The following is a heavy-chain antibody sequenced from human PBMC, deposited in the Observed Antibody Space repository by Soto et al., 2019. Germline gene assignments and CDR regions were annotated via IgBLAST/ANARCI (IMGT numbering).Heavy chain of an antibody. CDR1: GYTFTSYD. CDR2: MNPNSGNT. J-gene: IGHJ6*03. CDR3: ARGTDIVVVPAAIEYYYYYYMDV. D-gene: IGHD2-2*01. V-gene: IGHV1-8*01. Sequence: QVQLVQSGAEVKKPGASVKVSCKASGYTFTSYDINWVRQATGQGLEWMGWMNPNSGNTGYAQKFQGRGTMTRNTSISTAYMELSSLRSEDTAVYYCARGTDIVVVPAAIEYYYYYYMDVWGKGTTVTVSS.